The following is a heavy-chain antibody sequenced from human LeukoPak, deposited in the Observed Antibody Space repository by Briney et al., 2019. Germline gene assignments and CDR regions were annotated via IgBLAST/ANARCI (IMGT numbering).Heavy chain of an antibody. CDR2: IYYSGST. D-gene: IGHD4-17*01. J-gene: IGHJ5*02. Sequence: SETLSLTCTVSGGSISSSSYYWGWIRQPPGKGLEWIGSIYYSGSTYYNPSLESRATISVDTSKNQFSLKLSSVTAADTAVYYCARDTADYGWFDPWGQGTLVTVSS. V-gene: IGHV4-39*07. CDR3: ARDTADYGWFDP. CDR1: GGSISSSSYY.